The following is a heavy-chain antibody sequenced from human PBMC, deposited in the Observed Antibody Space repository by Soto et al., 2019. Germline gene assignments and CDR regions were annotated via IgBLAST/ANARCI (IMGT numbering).Heavy chain of an antibody. D-gene: IGHD5-18*01. CDR2: ISYDGSNK. J-gene: IGHJ4*02. CDR1: GFTFSSYG. CDR3: ALYTYDMFRFDY. V-gene: IGHV3-30*03. Sequence: GGSLRLSCAASGFTFSSYGMHWVRQAPGKGLEWVAVISYDGSNKYYADSVKGRFTISGDNSKNTLYLQMNNLRAEDTAVYYCALYTYDMFRFDYWGQGVLVTVSS.